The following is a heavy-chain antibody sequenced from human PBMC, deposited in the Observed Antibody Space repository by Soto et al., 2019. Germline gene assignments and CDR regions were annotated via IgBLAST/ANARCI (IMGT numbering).Heavy chain of an antibody. CDR3: ASSVILTGYPDASDI. Sequence: QVQLVESGGGVVQPGRSLRLSCAASGFTFSSYGMHWVRQAPGKGLEWVAVIWYDGSNKYYADSVKGRFTISRDNSKNTLYLQMNSLRAEDTAVYYCASSVILTGYPDASDIWGQGTMVTVSS. D-gene: IGHD3-9*01. CDR2: IWYDGSNK. J-gene: IGHJ3*02. V-gene: IGHV3-33*01. CDR1: GFTFSSYG.